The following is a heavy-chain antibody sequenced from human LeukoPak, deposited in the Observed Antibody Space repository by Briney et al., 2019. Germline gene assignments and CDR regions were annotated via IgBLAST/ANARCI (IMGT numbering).Heavy chain of an antibody. D-gene: IGHD6-13*01. J-gene: IGHJ6*03. CDR3: AKDGAKTVIKSLWAATATIYYYYMDV. Sequence: GGSLRLSCAASGFTFSSYGMHWVRQAPGKGLEWVAFIRYDGSNKYYADSVKGRFTISRDNSKDTLYLQMNSLRAEDTAVYYCAKDGAKTVIKSLWAATATIYYYYMDVWGKGTTVTVSS. CDR1: GFTFSSYG. CDR2: IRYDGSNK. V-gene: IGHV3-30*02.